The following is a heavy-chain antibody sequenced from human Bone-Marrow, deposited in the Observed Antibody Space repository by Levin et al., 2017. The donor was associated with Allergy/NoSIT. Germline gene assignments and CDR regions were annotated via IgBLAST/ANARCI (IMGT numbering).Heavy chain of an antibody. CDR2: ISFDGSEE. V-gene: IGHV3-30*18. D-gene: IGHD2-8*02. J-gene: IGHJ4*02. CDR1: GFTFSRFA. CDR3: AKDSLGTIVLEATATTLIDH. Sequence: PGGSLRLSCAASGFTFSRFAMYWVRRAPGKGLEWVSVISFDGSEEFYSDSVRGRFTISRDNSKSTLFLEMESLTTEDTAVYYCAKDSLGTIVLEATATTLIDHWGQGTLVTVSS.